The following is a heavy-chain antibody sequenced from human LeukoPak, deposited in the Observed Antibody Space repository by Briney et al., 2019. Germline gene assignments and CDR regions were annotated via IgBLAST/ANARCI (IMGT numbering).Heavy chain of an antibody. CDR2: ISSSSSYI. CDR1: GFTFSSYS. D-gene: IGHD6-19*01. CDR3: AKEVRSGWYYYYYGMDV. Sequence: GGSLRLSCAASGFTFSSYSMNWVRQAPGKGLEWVSSISSSSSYIYYADSVKGRFTISRDNAKNSLYLQMNSLRAEDTAVYYCAKEVRSGWYYYYYGMDVWGQGTTVTVSS. V-gene: IGHV3-21*01. J-gene: IGHJ6*02.